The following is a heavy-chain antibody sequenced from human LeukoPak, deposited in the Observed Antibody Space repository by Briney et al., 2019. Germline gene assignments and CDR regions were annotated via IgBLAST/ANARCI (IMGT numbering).Heavy chain of an antibody. CDR1: GGSIGSRYHY. D-gene: IGHD3-3*01. Sequence: SETLSLTCSVSGGSIGSRYHYWGWIRQPPGKGLEWIGSIEYSGSTYYNPPLKSRVIMSVDTSKKQFSLKVTSVTAADTAVYYCARRANYDFWSGSWALDYWGQGTLVTVSS. CDR2: IEYSGST. V-gene: IGHV4-39*01. CDR3: ARRANYDFWSGSWALDY. J-gene: IGHJ4*02.